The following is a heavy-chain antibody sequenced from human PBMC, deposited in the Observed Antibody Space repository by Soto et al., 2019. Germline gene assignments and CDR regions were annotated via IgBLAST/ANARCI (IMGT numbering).Heavy chain of an antibody. V-gene: IGHV1-18*01. CDR2: ISAYNGNT. CDR3: ARGYDATPDDAFDI. Sequence: GASVKVSCKASRYAFTSYGISWVRQAPGQGLEWMGWISAYNGNTNYAQKLQGRVTMTTDTSTSTAYMELRSLRSDDTAVYYCARGYDATPDDAFDIWGQGTMVTVSS. CDR1: RYAFTSYG. J-gene: IGHJ3*02. D-gene: IGHD3-16*01.